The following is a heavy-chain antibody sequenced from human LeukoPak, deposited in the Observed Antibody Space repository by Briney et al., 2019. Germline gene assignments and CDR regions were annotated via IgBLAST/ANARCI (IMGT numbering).Heavy chain of an antibody. D-gene: IGHD5-18*01. CDR3: ARLSWTQLDRYFDL. CDR2: IYGGGST. J-gene: IGHJ2*01. CDR1: GFTVSSNY. Sequence: GGSLRLSCAASGFTVSSNYMSWVRQAPGKGLEWVSVIYGGGSTYYADSVKGRFTISRDNSKNTLYLQMNSLRAEDTAVYYCARLSWTQLDRYFDLWGRGTLVTVSS. V-gene: IGHV3-66*04.